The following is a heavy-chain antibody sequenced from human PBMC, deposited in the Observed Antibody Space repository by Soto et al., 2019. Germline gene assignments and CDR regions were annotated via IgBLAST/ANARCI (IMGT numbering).Heavy chain of an antibody. V-gene: IGHV3-48*01. J-gene: IGHJ4*02. D-gene: IGHD2-21*02. CDR2: ITSRSDII. CDR3: ARRGGGDGLLYNY. CDR1: GFSFSSYS. Sequence: EVRLVESGGGLVQPGGSLRVSCAASGFSFSSYSMNWVRQAPGKGLEWISYITSRSDIIYYADSVKGRFTVSRDNAKNSWYLHMPSLRGEDTAVYYCARRGGGDGLLYNYWGQGTLVTVSS.